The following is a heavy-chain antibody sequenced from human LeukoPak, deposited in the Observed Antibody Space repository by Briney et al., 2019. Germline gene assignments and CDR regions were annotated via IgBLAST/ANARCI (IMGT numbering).Heavy chain of an antibody. CDR3: ARAPHYYYDSPLDY. CDR2: IIPIFGTA. J-gene: IGHJ4*02. Sequence: ASVKVSCKTSGYRFSDYGISWVRQAPGQGLEWMGRIIPIFGTANYAQKFQGRVTITTDESTSTAYMELSSLRSEDTAVYYCARAPHYYYDSPLDYWGQGTLVTVSS. V-gene: IGHV1-69*05. D-gene: IGHD3-22*01. CDR1: GYRFSDYG.